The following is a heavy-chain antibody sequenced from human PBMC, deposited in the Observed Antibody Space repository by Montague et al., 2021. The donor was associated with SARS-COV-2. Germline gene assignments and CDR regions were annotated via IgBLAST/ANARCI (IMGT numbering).Heavy chain of an antibody. CDR2: INHSGST. J-gene: IGHJ4*02. Sequence: SETLSLTCAVYGGSFSGYYWSWIRQPPGKGLEWIGEINHSGSTNYNPSLKSRVTIPVDASKNQFSLKLSSVTAADTAVYYCAGGTKRVFTYDYDSSGYASDYWGQGTLVTVSS. CDR3: AGGTKRVFTYDYDSSGYASDY. D-gene: IGHD3-22*01. CDR1: GGSFSGYY. V-gene: IGHV4-34*01.